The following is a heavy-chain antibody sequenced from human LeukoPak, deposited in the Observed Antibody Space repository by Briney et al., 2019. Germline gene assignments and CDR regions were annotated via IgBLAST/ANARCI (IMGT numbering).Heavy chain of an antibody. CDR3: ARERGYCSSTSCFYYYYDMDV. CDR2: ISAYNGNT. D-gene: IGHD2-2*01. J-gene: IGHJ6*02. V-gene: IGHV1-18*01. CDR1: GYTFTSYG. Sequence: ASVKVSCKASGYTFTSYGISWVRQAPGEGLEWMGWISAYNGNTNYAQKLQGRVTMTTDTSTSTAYMELRSLRSDDTAVYYCARERGYCSSTSCFYYYYDMDVWGQGTTVTVSS.